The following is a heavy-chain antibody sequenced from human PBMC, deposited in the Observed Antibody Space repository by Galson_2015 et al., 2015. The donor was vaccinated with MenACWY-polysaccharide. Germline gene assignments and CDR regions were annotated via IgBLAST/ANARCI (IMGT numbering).Heavy chain of an antibody. V-gene: IGHV1-8*01. J-gene: IGHJ5*02. D-gene: IGHD6-13*01. Sequence: SVKVSCKASGYTFTSYDINWARQATGQGLEWMGWMNPNSGNTGYAQKFQGRVTMTRNTSISTAYMELSSLRSEDTAVYYCARGDSSSWEGWFDPWGQGTLVTVSS. CDR1: GYTFTSYD. CDR2: MNPNSGNT. CDR3: ARGDSSSWEGWFDP.